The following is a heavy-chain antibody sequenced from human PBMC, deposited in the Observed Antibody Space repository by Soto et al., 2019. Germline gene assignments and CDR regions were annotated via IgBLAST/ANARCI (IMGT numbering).Heavy chain of an antibody. CDR3: ARPIGALSTTDFTY. D-gene: IGHD3-22*01. CDR1: GYTFTSYY. J-gene: IGHJ4*02. CDR2: INPSGGST. Sequence: ASVKVSCKASGYTFTSYYMHWVRQAPGQGLEWMGIINPSGGSTSYAQKFQGQVTISADKSISTAYLQWSSLKASDTAMYYCARPIGALSTTDFTYWGQGTLVTVSS. V-gene: IGHV1-46*01.